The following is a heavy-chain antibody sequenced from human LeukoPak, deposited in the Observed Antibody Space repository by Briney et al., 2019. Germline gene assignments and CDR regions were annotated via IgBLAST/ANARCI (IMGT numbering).Heavy chain of an antibody. CDR1: GGSFSGYY. J-gene: IGHJ4*02. CDR3: AWMAVGATSPDY. V-gene: IGHV4-34*01. D-gene: IGHD1-26*01. Sequence: SETLSLTCAVYGGSFSGYYWSWIRQPPGKGLEWIGEINHSGSTNYNPSLKSRVTISVDTSKNQFPLKLSSVTAADTAVYYCAWMAVGATSPDYWGQGTLVTVSS. CDR2: INHSGST.